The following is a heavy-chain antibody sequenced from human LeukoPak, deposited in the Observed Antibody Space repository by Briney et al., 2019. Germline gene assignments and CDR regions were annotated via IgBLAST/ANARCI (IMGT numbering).Heavy chain of an antibody. CDR2: ISSNGGST. V-gene: IGHV3-64*01. CDR1: GFTFSSYA. CDR3: ARAVRYYDSSGYNIRAYYFDY. J-gene: IGHJ4*02. Sequence: GGSLRLSCAASGFTFSSYAMHWVRQAPGQGLEYVSAISSNGGSTYYANSVKGRFTISRDNSKNTLYLQMGSLRAEDMAVYYCARAVRYYDSSGYNIRAYYFDYWGQGTLVTVSS. D-gene: IGHD3-22*01.